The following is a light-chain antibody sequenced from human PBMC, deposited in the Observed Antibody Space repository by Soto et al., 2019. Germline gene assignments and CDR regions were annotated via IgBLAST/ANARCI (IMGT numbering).Light chain of an antibody. Sequence: QSALTQPASVSASPGEPITISCNGTSSDVGSYRLVSWYQQHPGKAPKLIIYEDDERPSGVSNRFSGSKSGNTASLTISGLQAEDEADYYCSSYAGRSTFVVFGGGTQLTVL. CDR3: SSYAGRSTFVV. CDR1: SSDVGSYRL. CDR2: EDD. V-gene: IGLV2-23*01. J-gene: IGLJ2*01.